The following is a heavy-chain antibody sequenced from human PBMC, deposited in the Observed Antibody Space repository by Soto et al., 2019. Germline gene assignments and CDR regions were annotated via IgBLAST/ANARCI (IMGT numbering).Heavy chain of an antibody. D-gene: IGHD3-10*01. V-gene: IGHV4-38-2*01. CDR3: ARAQLLWFGELSAPDGMDV. Sequence: TSETLSLTCVVSGYSISRGYYWGWIRQPPGKGLEWIGSMYSNGATSYNPSVASRLTVSADMSKNQFSLKLTSVTAADTAVYYCARAQLLWFGELSAPDGMDVWGQGTTVTVSS. J-gene: IGHJ6*02. CDR2: MYSNGAT. CDR1: GYSISRGYY.